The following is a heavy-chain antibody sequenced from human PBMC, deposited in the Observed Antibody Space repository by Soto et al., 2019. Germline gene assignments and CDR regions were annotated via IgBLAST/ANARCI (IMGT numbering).Heavy chain of an antibody. CDR1: GFAFSSHP. V-gene: IGHV3-23*01. CDR3: AKVGDVYNSFFDY. CDR2: ISDSGGLT. Sequence: GGSLRLSCAASGFAFSSHPMSWVRQAPERGLEWVSGISDSGGLTYNADSVRGRFTISRDTSRNTLYLQMNSLRPEDTAVYYCAKVGDVYNSFFDYWGQGTPVTVSS. J-gene: IGHJ4*02. D-gene: IGHD1-26*01.